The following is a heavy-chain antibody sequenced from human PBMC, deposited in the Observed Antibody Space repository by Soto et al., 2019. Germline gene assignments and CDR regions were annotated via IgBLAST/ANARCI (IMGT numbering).Heavy chain of an antibody. CDR3: AREIAAAGTGDWFDP. CDR2: ISAYNGNT. CDR1: GYTFTSYG. Sequence: QVQLVQSGAEVKKPGASVKVSCKASGYTFTSYGISWLRQAPGQGLEWMGWISAYNGNTNYAQKLQGRVTMTTDTSTSTAYMELRSLRSDDTAVYYCAREIAAAGTGDWFDPWGQGTLVTVSS. D-gene: IGHD6-13*01. J-gene: IGHJ5*02. V-gene: IGHV1-18*01.